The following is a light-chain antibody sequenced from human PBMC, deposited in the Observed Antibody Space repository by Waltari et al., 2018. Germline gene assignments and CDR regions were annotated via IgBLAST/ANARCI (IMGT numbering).Light chain of an antibody. Sequence: DIMMTQSPDVLAVSLGERASIKCKSSHSVLDYFNNQDSLALYQQKAGQPPRLLIHWASTRETGVPDRFSGSGSGTDFTLTISSLQAEDAALYYCQQYYGPPYNFGQGTRLEIK. CDR1: HSVLDYFNNQDS. V-gene: IGKV4-1*01. CDR3: QQYYGPPYN. J-gene: IGKJ2*01. CDR2: WAS.